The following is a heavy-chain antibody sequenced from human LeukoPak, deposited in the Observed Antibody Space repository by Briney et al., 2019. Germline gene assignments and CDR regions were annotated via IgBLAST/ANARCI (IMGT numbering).Heavy chain of an antibody. CDR1: GFTFSSYG. Sequence: GGSLRLSCAASGFTFSSYGMHWVRQAPGKGLEWVAVISYDGSNKYYADSVKGRFTISRDNSKNTLYLQMNSLRAEDTAVYYCAKHIVVVVAAQDLYYMDVWGKGTTVTVSS. CDR3: AKHIVVVVAAQDLYYMDV. D-gene: IGHD2-15*01. J-gene: IGHJ6*03. CDR2: ISYDGSNK. V-gene: IGHV3-30*18.